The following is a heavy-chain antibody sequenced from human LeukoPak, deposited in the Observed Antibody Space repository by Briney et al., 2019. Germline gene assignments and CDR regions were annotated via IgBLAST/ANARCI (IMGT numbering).Heavy chain of an antibody. CDR1: GYTFTIYG. V-gene: IGHV1-18*01. Sequence: GTSVTVSCTASGYTFTIYGISWVRPAPGQGLEWMGWISAYNGNTNYAQKLQGRVTMTTDTSTSTAYMELRSLRSDDTAVYYCARDQSAFYDILTGADYWGQGTLVTVSS. J-gene: IGHJ4*02. D-gene: IGHD3-9*01. CDR2: ISAYNGNT. CDR3: ARDQSAFYDILTGADY.